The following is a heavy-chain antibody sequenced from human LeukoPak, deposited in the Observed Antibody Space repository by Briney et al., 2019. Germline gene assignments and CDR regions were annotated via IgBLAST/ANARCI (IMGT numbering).Heavy chain of an antibody. J-gene: IGHJ5*02. D-gene: IGHD2-2*01. CDR2: IYTSGST. CDR3: AREPLPRYCSSTSCPHNWFDP. CDR1: GGSISSYY. Sequence: SETLSLTCTVSGGSISSYYWSWLRQPAGKGLEWIGRIYTSGSTNYNPSLKSRVTMSVDTSKNQFSLKLSSVTAADTAVYYCAREPLPRYCSSTSCPHNWFDPWGQGTLVTVSS. V-gene: IGHV4-4*07.